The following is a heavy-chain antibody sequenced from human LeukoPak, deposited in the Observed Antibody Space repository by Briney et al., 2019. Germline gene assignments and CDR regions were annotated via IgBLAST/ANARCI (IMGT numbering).Heavy chain of an antibody. J-gene: IGHJ3*02. CDR3: ARDNDSSGWYLGAFDI. D-gene: IGHD6-19*01. CDR2: ISSSSSYI. CDR1: GFTFSSYG. Sequence: PGGSLRLSCAASGFTFSSYGMNWVRQAPGKGLEWVSSISSSSSYIYYADSVKGRFTISRDNAKNSLYLQMNSLRAEDTAVYYCARDNDSSGWYLGAFDIWGQGTMVTVSS. V-gene: IGHV3-21*01.